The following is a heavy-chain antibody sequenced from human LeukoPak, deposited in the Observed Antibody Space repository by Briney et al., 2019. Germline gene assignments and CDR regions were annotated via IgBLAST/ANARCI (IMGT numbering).Heavy chain of an antibody. CDR2: INDDGSTT. V-gene: IGHV3-74*01. CDR3: ARDLVYGSGSLGY. Sequence: PGGSLRPSCAGSGFTFSSYWMHWVRQAPGKGLVWVSRINDDGSTTNHADSVKGRFTISRDNAKSTLYLQMNSLTAEDTAVYYCARDLVYGSGSLGYWGQGTLVTVSS. CDR1: GFTFSSYW. D-gene: IGHD3-10*01. J-gene: IGHJ4*02.